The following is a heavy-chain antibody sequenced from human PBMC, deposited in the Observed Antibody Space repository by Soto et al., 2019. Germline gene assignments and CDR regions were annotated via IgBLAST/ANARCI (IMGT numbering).Heavy chain of an antibody. V-gene: IGHV1-18*04. Sequence: GASVKVSCKASGYTFTKYDISWVRQAPGQGLEWLGLISPNSGRPSYAQKFEGRVTMTTDTSTTTAYPELRSLRSDDTAVYYCVRQYYDFWTDYPDFDYWGQGTLVTVSS. D-gene: IGHD3-3*01. CDR1: GYTFTKYD. CDR3: VRQYYDFWTDYPDFDY. CDR2: ISPNSGRP. J-gene: IGHJ4*02.